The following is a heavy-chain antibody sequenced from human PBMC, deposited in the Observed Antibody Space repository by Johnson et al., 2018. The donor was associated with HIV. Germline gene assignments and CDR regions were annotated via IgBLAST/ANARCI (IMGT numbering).Heavy chain of an antibody. J-gene: IGHJ3*02. Sequence: VQLVESGGGVVQPGRSLRLSCAASGFTFSNYAKHWVRQAPGKGLEWVAVISYDGSNKYYADSVKGRFSISRDNVKNSLYLQMDSLRDEDTAFYYCARDPSTQDSRLIGDFGAFDIWGQGTMVIVSS. D-gene: IGHD7-27*01. V-gene: IGHV3-30*07. CDR3: ARDPSTQDSRLIGDFGAFDI. CDR1: GFTFSNYA. CDR2: ISYDGSNK.